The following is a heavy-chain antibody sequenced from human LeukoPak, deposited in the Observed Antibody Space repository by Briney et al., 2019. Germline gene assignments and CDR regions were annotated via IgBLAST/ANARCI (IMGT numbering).Heavy chain of an antibody. CDR1: GYTFTNYY. J-gene: IGHJ4*02. CDR2: INPSGGST. V-gene: IGHV1-46*01. D-gene: IGHD3-10*01. Sequence: GASVKVSCKASGYTFTNYYMHWVRQAPGQGLEWMGIINPSGGSTSYALKFQGRVTMTRDTSTSTVYMELSSLRSEDTAVYYCASPSNSGPAVHFSHWGQGTLVTVSS. CDR3: ASPSNSGPAVHFSH.